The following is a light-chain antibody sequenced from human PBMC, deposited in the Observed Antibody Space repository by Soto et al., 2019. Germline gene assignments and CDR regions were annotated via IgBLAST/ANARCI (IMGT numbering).Light chain of an antibody. J-gene: IGLJ3*02. CDR2: GNS. CDR3: QSYDSSLSGWV. V-gene: IGLV1-40*01. CDR1: SSTIGAGYD. Sequence: QYVLTQPPSVSGAPVQRVTISCTGSSSTIGAGYDVPGYQQLTGTAPKLLIYGNSNRPSGVPDRYSGANSGNSASLDKPGVQAEDDADNYCQSYDSSLSGWVFGGGTQLTVL.